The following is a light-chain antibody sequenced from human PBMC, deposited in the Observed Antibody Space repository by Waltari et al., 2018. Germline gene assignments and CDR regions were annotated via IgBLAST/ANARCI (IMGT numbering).Light chain of an antibody. J-gene: IGKJ1*01. V-gene: IGKV1-39*01. CDR1: QSISSY. CDR3: QQSYSTRWT. Sequence: DIQMTQSPSSLSASVGDRVTITCRASQSISSYLNWYLQKPGKAPKLLIYAASSLQSGVPSRFSGSGSGTDFTLTISSLQPEDFATYYCQQSYSTRWTFGQGTKVEIK. CDR2: AAS.